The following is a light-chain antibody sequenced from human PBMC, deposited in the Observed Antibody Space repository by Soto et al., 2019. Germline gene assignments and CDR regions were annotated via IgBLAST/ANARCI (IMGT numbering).Light chain of an antibody. V-gene: IGKV3-20*01. J-gene: IGKJ1*01. CDR3: QQYGSSPWT. CDR2: GTS. Sequence: EIVLTQSPATLSLSPGERATLSCRASQSISSSYLAWYQQKPGQAPRLLMYGTSRRATGIPDRFSGSGSGTDFTLTISRLEPEDFAVYYCQQYGSSPWTFGQGTKVDIK. CDR1: QSISSSY.